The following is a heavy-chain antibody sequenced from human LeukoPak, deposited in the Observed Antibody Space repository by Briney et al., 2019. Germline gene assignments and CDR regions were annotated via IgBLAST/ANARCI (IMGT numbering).Heavy chain of an antibody. CDR3: AREAPGDYDFWSGYYSSPLFDY. CDR2: ISAYNGNT. Sequence: ASVKVSCKVSGYTLTELSMHWVRQAPGPGLEWMGWISAYNGNTNYAQKLQGRVTMTTDTSTSTAYMELRSLRSDDTAVYYCAREAPGDYDFWSGYYSSPLFDYWGQGTLVTVSS. CDR1: GYTLTELS. D-gene: IGHD3-3*01. J-gene: IGHJ4*02. V-gene: IGHV1-18*01.